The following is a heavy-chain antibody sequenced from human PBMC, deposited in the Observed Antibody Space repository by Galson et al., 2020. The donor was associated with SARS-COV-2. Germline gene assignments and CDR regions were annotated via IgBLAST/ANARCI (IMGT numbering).Heavy chain of an antibody. J-gene: IGHJ4*02. D-gene: IGHD2-15*01. CDR1: GASSSSSSSYY. CDR3: ARYASATYFDS. Sequence: SETLSLTCTVSGASSSSSSSYYWAWIRQPPGKGLEWIGSIYNSGGTHYNPSLKSRVTISIDTSANQFSLKVSSVTAADTAVYYCARYASATYFDSWGQGTLVTVSS. CDR2: IYNSGGT. V-gene: IGHV4-39*07.